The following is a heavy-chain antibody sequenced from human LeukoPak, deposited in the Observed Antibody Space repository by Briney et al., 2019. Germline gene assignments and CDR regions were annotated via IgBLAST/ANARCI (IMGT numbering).Heavy chain of an antibody. CDR3: ARFLGYCSAGTCYFDY. D-gene: IGHD2-15*01. J-gene: IGHJ4*02. CDR1: GYTFTGYY. Sequence: ASVSVSCKASGYTFTGYYVHWVRQAPGQGLEWMGWINPNSGGKKYEQKFQGRVTMTRDTSITTAYIELSSLGSDDTDVYYCARFLGYCSAGTCYFDYWGQGTLVTASS. CDR2: INPNSGGK. V-gene: IGHV1-2*02.